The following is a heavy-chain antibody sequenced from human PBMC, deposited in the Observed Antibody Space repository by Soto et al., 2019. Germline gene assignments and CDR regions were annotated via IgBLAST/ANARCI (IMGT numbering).Heavy chain of an antibody. J-gene: IGHJ3*02. CDR3: ARDPAYYDSSGYAFVNAFDI. D-gene: IGHD3-22*01. CDR2: ISSSSSYI. CDR1: GFTFSSYS. Sequence: GGSLRLSCAASGFTFSSYSMNWVRQAPGKGLEWVSSISSSSSYIYYADSVKGRFTISRDNAKNSLYLQMNSLRAEDTAVYYCARDPAYYDSSGYAFVNAFDIWGQGTMVTVSS. V-gene: IGHV3-21*01.